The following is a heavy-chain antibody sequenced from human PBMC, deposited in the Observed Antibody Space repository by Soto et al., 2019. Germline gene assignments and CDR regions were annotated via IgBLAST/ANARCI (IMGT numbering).Heavy chain of an antibody. V-gene: IGHV3-23*01. Sequence: PGGSLRLSCAASGFTFSNYAMAWVRQAPGKGLEWVSTISGDGAYTYYGDSVKGRFTISRDNSKNTLYLQMNSLRAEDTAVYYCAKYTRYFYDSSGPHWVFDSWGQGALVTVSS. J-gene: IGHJ4*02. CDR2: ISGDGAYT. CDR3: AKYTRYFYDSSGPHWVFDS. CDR1: GFTFSNYA. D-gene: IGHD3-22*01.